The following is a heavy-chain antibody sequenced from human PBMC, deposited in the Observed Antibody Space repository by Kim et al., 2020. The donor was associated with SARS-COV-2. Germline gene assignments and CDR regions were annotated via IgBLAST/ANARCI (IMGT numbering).Heavy chain of an antibody. CDR1: GGSFSGYY. CDR3: ARAPPYYYYYYMDV. CDR2: INHSGST. J-gene: IGHJ6*03. V-gene: IGHV4-34*01. Sequence: SETLSLTCAVYGGSFSGYYWSWIRQPPGKGLEWIGEINHSGSTNYNPSLKSRVTISVDTSKNQFSLKLSSVTAADTAVYYCARAPPYYYYYYMDVGGKGTTVTVSS.